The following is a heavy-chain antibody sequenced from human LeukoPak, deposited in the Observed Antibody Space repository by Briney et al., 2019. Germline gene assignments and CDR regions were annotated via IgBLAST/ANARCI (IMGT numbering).Heavy chain of an antibody. CDR2: INSDGSST. V-gene: IGHV3-74*01. J-gene: IGHJ4*02. D-gene: IGHD3-22*01. CDR1: GFTFSSYW. Sequence: GGSLRLSCAASGFTFSSYWMRWVRQAPGKGLVWVSRINSDGSSTSYADSVKGRFTISRDNSKNTLYLQMNSLRAEDTAVYYCARDGYYYDSSGYFDYWGQGTLVTVSS. CDR3: ARDGYYYDSSGYFDY.